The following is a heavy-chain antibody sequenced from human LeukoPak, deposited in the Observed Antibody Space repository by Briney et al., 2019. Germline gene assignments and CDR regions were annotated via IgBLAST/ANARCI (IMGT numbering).Heavy chain of an antibody. V-gene: IGHV1-18*01. J-gene: IGHJ4*02. CDR2: ISTYNGNT. D-gene: IGHD3-22*01. CDR3: ARVYDSSGYYYSDY. Sequence: ASVKVSCKASGYTFTTYGITWVRQAPGQGLEWMGWISTYNGNTNYAQKLQGRVTMTTDTSTRTAHMQLRRLRSDDTAVYYCARVYDSSGYYYSDYWGQGTLVTVSS. CDR1: GYTFTTYG.